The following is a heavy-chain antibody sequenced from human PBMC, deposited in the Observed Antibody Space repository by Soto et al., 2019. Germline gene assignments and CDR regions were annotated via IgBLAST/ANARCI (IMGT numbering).Heavy chain of an antibody. Sequence: QVQLQQWGAGLLKPSETLSLTCAVYGGSFSGYYWSWIRQPPGKGLEWLWEINHSGSTNYNPSLKSRVIISVDTSKKQFSLKLSSVTAADTAVYYCARQWLSYFDYWGQGTLVTVSS. V-gene: IGHV4-34*01. CDR1: GGSFSGYY. CDR2: INHSGST. J-gene: IGHJ4*02. CDR3: ARQWLSYFDY. D-gene: IGHD6-19*01.